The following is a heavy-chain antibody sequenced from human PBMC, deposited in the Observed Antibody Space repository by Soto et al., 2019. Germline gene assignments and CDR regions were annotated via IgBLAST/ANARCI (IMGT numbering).Heavy chain of an antibody. Sequence: QVQLQESGPGLVKPSETLSLTCTVSGGSISRYYWSWIRQPPGKGLEWIGYIYSSGSTTYNPSLTSRVTISVNTSKNHFSLKLSSVTAADTAVYYCARPILTDYRYTFDYWGLGTLVTVSP. CDR1: GGSISRYY. J-gene: IGHJ4*02. D-gene: IGHD3-9*01. V-gene: IGHV4-59*08. CDR2: IYSSGST. CDR3: ARPILTDYRYTFDY.